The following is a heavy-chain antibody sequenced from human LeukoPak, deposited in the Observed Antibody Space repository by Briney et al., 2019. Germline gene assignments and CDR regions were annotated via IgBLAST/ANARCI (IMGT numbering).Heavy chain of an antibody. CDR2: INPNSGRT. D-gene: IGHD3-3*01. J-gene: IGHJ3*02. Sequence: ASAKVSCKASRYTFIDFYIHWVRQAPGQGLEWLGWINPNSGRTNYAQNFQGRVTMTRDTSISTAYMELSRLRSDDTAVYYCARDWSGFHDALDIWGQGTMVTVSS. V-gene: IGHV1-2*02. CDR3: ARDWSGFHDALDI. CDR1: RYTFIDFY.